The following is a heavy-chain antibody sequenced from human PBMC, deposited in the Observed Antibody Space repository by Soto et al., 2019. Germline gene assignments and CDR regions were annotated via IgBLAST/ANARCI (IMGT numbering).Heavy chain of an antibody. J-gene: IGHJ4*02. D-gene: IGHD3-10*01. CDR1: GGSFSGYY. CDR3: ARHNYGSGSTYFDY. V-gene: IGHV4-34*01. CDR2: IYHSGST. Sequence: SETLSLTCAVYGGSFSGYYWTWIRQPPGTGLEWIGEIYHSGSTNYNPSLKSRVTISVDTSKNQFSLKLNSMTAADTAVYYCARHNYGSGSTYFDYWGQGTLVTVSS.